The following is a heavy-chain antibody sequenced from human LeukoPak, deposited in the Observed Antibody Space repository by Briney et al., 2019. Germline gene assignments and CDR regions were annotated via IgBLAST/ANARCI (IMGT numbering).Heavy chain of an antibody. CDR1: GGSISSGGYY. J-gene: IGHJ4*02. CDR3: ARRIAAAGTFDY. D-gene: IGHD6-13*01. CDR2: IYYSGST. V-gene: IGHV4-31*03. Sequence: PSQTLSLTCTVSGGSISSGGYYWSWIRQHPGKGLEWIGYIYYSGSTYYNPSLKSRVTISVYTSKNQFSLELSSVTAADTAVYYCARRIAAAGTFDYWGQGTLVTVSS.